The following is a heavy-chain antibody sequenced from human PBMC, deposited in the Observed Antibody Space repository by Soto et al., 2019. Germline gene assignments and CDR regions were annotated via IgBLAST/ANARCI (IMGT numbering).Heavy chain of an antibody. D-gene: IGHD2-15*01. CDR2: IFSNDEK. CDR3: ARIRAYCSGGSCYYDFQH. Sequence: SGPTLVNPTETLTLTCTVSGFSLSNARMGVSWIRQPPGKALEWLAHIFSNDEKSYSTSLKSRLTISKDTSKSQVVLTMTNMYPVDTATYYCARIRAYCSGGSCYYDFQHWGQGTLVTVSS. CDR1: GFSLSNARMG. V-gene: IGHV2-26*01. J-gene: IGHJ1*01.